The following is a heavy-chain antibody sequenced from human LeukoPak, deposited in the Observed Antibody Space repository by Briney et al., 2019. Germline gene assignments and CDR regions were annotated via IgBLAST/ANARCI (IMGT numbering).Heavy chain of an antibody. CDR2: ISGYNGNT. J-gene: IGHJ5*02. CDR3: ARVVAMAREVINWFDP. Sequence: ASVKVSCKASGYIFSTYGISWVRQAPGQGLEWMGWISGYNGNTNYAQKLQGRVTMTTDTSTSTAYMEVRSLRSDDTALYYCARVVAMAREVINWFDPWGQGTLVTVSS. V-gene: IGHV1-18*01. CDR1: GYIFSTYG. D-gene: IGHD3-10*01.